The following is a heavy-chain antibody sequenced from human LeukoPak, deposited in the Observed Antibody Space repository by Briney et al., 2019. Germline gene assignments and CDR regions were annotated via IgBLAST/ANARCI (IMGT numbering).Heavy chain of an antibody. CDR3: ARGGVEMATSDFDY. V-gene: IGHV4-59*01. D-gene: IGHD5-24*01. CDR2: IYYSGST. CDR1: GDSISNYY. J-gene: IGHJ4*02. Sequence: PSETLSLTCTVSGDSISNYYWSWIRQPPGKGLEWIGYIYYSGSTNYNPSLKSRVTISVDTSKNQFSLKLSSVTAADTAVYYCARGGVEMATSDFDYWGQGTLVTVSS.